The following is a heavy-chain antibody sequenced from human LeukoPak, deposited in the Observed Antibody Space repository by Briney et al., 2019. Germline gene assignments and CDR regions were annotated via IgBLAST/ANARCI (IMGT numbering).Heavy chain of an antibody. CDR2: ISSSSSTI. Sequence: GGSLRLSCAASGFTFSSYGMNWVRQAPGKGLEWVSYISSSSSTIYYADSVKGRFTISRDNAKNSLYLQMNSLRDEDTAVYYCARPNYYDSSGYYISGYYYYGMDVWGQGTTVTVSS. D-gene: IGHD3-22*01. CDR1: GFTFSSYG. J-gene: IGHJ6*02. CDR3: ARPNYYDSSGYYISGYYYYGMDV. V-gene: IGHV3-48*02.